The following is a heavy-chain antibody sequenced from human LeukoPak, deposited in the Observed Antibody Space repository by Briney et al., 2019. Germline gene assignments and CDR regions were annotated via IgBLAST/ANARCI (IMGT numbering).Heavy chain of an antibody. Sequence: SQTLSLTCTVSGGSISSGRCYWRWIRQPAGKGLEWIGRIYTTGNTNYNPSLKSRVTISVDTSKNQFSLKLSSVTAADTAVYYCAKLLYYYDSSQPYWGQGTLVTVSS. V-gene: IGHV4-61*02. CDR3: AKLLYYYDSSQPY. CDR1: GGSISSGRCY. J-gene: IGHJ4*02. D-gene: IGHD3-22*01. CDR2: IYTTGNT.